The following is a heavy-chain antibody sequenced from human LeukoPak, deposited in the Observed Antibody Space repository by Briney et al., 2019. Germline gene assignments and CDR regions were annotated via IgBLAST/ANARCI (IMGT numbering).Heavy chain of an antibody. CDR1: GFTFNSYG. Sequence: GGSLRLSCAVSGFTFNSYGMHWVRQAPGKGLEWVTFIRRDGNNKNYADSVKGRFTISRDDSKNTLYLQMNSLRPEDTAVYYCAKVVSGYCATASCPPDFWGQGTLVTVSS. J-gene: IGHJ4*02. D-gene: IGHD2-2*01. V-gene: IGHV3-30*02. CDR3: AKVVSGYCATASCPPDF. CDR2: IRRDGNNK.